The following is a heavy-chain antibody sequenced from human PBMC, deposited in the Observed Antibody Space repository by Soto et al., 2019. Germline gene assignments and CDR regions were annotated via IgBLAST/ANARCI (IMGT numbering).Heavy chain of an antibody. J-gene: IGHJ6*02. CDR2: IYYSGST. D-gene: IGHD4-17*01. V-gene: IGHV4-30-4*01. CDR3: ARGNGDSNGGGMDV. CDR1: GGSISSGDYY. Sequence: QVQLQESGPGLVKPSQTLSLTCTVSGGSISSGDYYWSWIRQPPGKGLEWIGYIYYSGSTYYNPSVKSLVTISVDTSKTQFSLKLSPVTAADTAVYYCARGNGDSNGGGMDVWGQGTTVTVSS.